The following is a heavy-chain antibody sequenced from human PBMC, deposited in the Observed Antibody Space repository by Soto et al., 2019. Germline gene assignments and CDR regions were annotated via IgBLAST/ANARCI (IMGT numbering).Heavy chain of an antibody. CDR1: GFTFSSYA. CDR2: ISYDGSNK. Sequence: LRLSCAASGFTFSSYAMHWVRQAPGKGLEWVAVISYDGSNKYYADSVKGRFTISRDNSKNTLYLQMNSLRAEDTAVYYCARTNYADRRGDVYWGQGALVTVSS. J-gene: IGHJ4*02. CDR3: ARTNYADRRGDVY. V-gene: IGHV3-30-3*01. D-gene: IGHD3-22*01.